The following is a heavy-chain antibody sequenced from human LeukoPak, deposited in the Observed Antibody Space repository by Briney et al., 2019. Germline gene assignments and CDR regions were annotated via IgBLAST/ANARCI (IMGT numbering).Heavy chain of an antibody. Sequence: SETLSLTCTVSGGSISSYYWSWIRQPPGKGLEWIGYIYYSGSTNYNPSLKSRVTISVDTSKNQFSLKLSSVTAADTAVYYCARARDTAMVPTYYFDYWGQGTPVTVSS. CDR2: IYYSGST. J-gene: IGHJ4*02. CDR1: GGSISSYY. D-gene: IGHD5-18*01. CDR3: ARARDTAMVPTYYFDY. V-gene: IGHV4-59*01.